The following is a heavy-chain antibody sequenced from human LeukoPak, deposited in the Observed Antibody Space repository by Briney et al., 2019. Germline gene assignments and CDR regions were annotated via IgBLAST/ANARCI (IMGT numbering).Heavy chain of an antibody. CDR1: GFTFSSYA. J-gene: IGHJ4*02. V-gene: IGHV3-23*01. Sequence: GGSLRLSCAASGFTFSSYAMGWVRQAPGKGLEWVSAISGSGGSTYYADSVKGRFTISRDNSKNTLYLQMNSLRAEDTAVYYCAFGRVKYYFDYWGQGTLVTVSS. CDR2: ISGSGGST. CDR3: AFGRVKYYFDY. D-gene: IGHD3-16*01.